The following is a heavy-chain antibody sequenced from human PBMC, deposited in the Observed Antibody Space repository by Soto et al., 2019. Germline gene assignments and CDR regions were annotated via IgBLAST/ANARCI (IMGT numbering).Heavy chain of an antibody. CDR1: Y. V-gene: IGHV3-72*01. CDR3: VRDSGRGFYFDY. J-gene: IGHJ4*02. CDR2: IRNRPNSYTT. Sequence: YMDWVRQAPGKGLEWVGRIRNRPNSYTTQYVASVKGRFAVLRDDSENLVYLQMNDLKTEDTAVYYCVRDSGRGFYFDYWGQGAQVTVSS. D-gene: IGHD3-10*01.